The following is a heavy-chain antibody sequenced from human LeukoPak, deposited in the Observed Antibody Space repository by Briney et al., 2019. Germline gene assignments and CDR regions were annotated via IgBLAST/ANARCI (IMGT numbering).Heavy chain of an antibody. J-gene: IGHJ4*02. CDR2: VTSSGSIT. V-gene: IGHV3-23*05. CDR1: GFTFSGFS. CDR3: AKTMGAIDHDY. Sequence: GGSLRLSCAASGFTFSGFSMTWVRQAPGKGLEWVSTVTSSGSITYYADSVKGRFTNSRDNSKNTLYLQMNSLGAEDTAVYYCAKTMGAIDHDYWGQGTLVTVSS. D-gene: IGHD1-26*01.